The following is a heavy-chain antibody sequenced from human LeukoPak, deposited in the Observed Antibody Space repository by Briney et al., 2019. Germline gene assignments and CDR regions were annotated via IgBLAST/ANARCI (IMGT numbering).Heavy chain of an antibody. CDR3: ARNGRSSWQ. CDR1: GFTFTDYY. D-gene: IGHD6-13*01. Sequence: GGSLRLSCTASGFTFTDYYMSWIRQASGKGLEWVSYISSSSTYTKYADSVKGRFTISRDNAKNSLYLQMNSLTAEDTAVYYYARNGRSSWQWGQGTLVTVSS. J-gene: IGHJ4*02. V-gene: IGHV3-11*06. CDR2: ISSSSTYT.